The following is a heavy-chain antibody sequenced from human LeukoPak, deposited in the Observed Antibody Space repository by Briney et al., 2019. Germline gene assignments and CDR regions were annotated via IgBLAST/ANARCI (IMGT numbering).Heavy chain of an antibody. CDR2: ISYDGSNK. V-gene: IGHV3-30-3*01. CDR3: AKGPLYSYGSQLDY. D-gene: IGHD5-18*01. J-gene: IGHJ4*02. CDR1: GFTFSSYA. Sequence: GRSLRLSCAASGFTFSSYAMHWVRQAPGRGLEWVAVISYDGSNKYYADSVKGRFTISRDNSKNTLYLQMNSLRAEDTAVYYCAKGPLYSYGSQLDYWGQGTLVTVSS.